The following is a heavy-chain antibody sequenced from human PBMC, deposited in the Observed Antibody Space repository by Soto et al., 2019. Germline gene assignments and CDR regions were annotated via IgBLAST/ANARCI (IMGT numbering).Heavy chain of an antibody. D-gene: IGHD6-19*01. Sequence: ASVKVSCKASGYTFTSYYMHWVRQAPGQGLEWMGIINPSGGSTSYAQKFQGRVTMTRDTSTSTVYMELSSLRSEDTAVYYCARRGDSSGWYWADWGMDVWGQGTTVTV. V-gene: IGHV1-46*01. CDR1: GYTFTSYY. J-gene: IGHJ6*02. CDR2: INPSGGST. CDR3: ARRGDSSGWYWADWGMDV.